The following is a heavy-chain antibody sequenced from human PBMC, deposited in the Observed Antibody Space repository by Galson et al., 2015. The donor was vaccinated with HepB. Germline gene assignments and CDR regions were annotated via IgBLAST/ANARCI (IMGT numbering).Heavy chain of an antibody. V-gene: IGHV3-23*01. Sequence: SLRLSCAASGFTFRDHAMSWVRQAPGKGLDWVSTISPTGSDTYYAGSVEGRFAVSRDNSNNMMFLQMSSLRAEDAAIYYCVKNWPDPWGQGTLVTVSS. CDR1: GFTFRDHA. J-gene: IGHJ5*02. CDR3: VKNWPDP. CDR2: ISPTGSDT.